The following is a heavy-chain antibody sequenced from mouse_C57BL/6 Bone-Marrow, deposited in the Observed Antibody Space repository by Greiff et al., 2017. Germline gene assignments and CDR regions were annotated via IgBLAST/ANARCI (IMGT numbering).Heavy chain of an antibody. V-gene: IGHV5-2*01. CDR2: INSDGGST. Sequence: EVKLVESGGGLVQPGESLKLSCESNEYEFPSHDMSWVRKTPEKRLELVAAINSDGGSTYYPDTMERRFIISRDNTKKTLYLQMSSLRSEDTALYYCRTVVGGPYAMDYWGQGTSVTVSS. CDR3: RTVVGGPYAMDY. D-gene: IGHD1-1*01. J-gene: IGHJ4*01. CDR1: EYEFPSHD.